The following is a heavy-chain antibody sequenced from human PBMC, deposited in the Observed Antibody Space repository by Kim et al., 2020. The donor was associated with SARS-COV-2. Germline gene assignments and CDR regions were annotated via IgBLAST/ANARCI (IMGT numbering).Heavy chain of an antibody. V-gene: IGHV3-33*06. CDR3: AKDRLHYDILTGVDY. D-gene: IGHD3-9*01. CDR1: GFTFSSYG. CDR2: IWYDGSNK. Sequence: GGSLRLSCAASGFTFSSYGMHWVRQAPGKGLEWVAVIWYDGSNKYYADSVKGRFTISRDNSKNTLYLQMNSLRAEDTAVYYCAKDRLHYDILTGVDYWGQGTLVTVSS. J-gene: IGHJ4*02.